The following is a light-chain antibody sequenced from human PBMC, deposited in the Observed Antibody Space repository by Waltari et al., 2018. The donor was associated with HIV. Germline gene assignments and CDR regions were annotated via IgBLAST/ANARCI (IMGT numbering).Light chain of an antibody. Sequence: QSALTQPASVSGSPGQSMTISCTGTSSDFGSYNLVSWYQQHPGKAPKLMIYEVSKRPSGVSNRFSGSKSGNTASLTISGLQAEDEADYYCCSYTSSSTLVFGGGTKLTVL. J-gene: IGLJ3*02. V-gene: IGLV2-14*02. CDR2: EVS. CDR1: SSDFGSYNL. CDR3: CSYTSSSTLV.